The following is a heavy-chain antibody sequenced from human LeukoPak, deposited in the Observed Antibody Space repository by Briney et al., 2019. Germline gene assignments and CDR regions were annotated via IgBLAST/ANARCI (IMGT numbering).Heavy chain of an antibody. J-gene: IGHJ4*02. V-gene: IGHV3-30-3*01. D-gene: IGHD4-17*01. CDR3: ARDPPTDGDYSILSLDY. Sequence: PGGSLRLSCAASGFTFSSYAMHWVRQAPGKGLEWVAVISYDGSNKYYADSVKGRFTISRDNSKNTLYLQMNSLRAEDTAVYYCARDPPTDGDYSILSLDYWGQGTLVTVSS. CDR2: ISYDGSNK. CDR1: GFTFSSYA.